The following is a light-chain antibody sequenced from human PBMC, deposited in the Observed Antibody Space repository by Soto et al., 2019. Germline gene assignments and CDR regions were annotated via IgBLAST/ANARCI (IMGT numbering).Light chain of an antibody. CDR1: QSVSNNY. V-gene: IGKV3-20*01. J-gene: IGKJ1*01. Sequence: EIVLTHTPGILSLSPGESATLSRRGSQSVSNNYLAWYQQKPGQAPRLLIYGASNRATGIPDRFSGSGSGTDFTLTISRLEPEDFAVYYCQQYGRSGTSGQGTEVDI. CDR3: QQYGRSGT. CDR2: GAS.